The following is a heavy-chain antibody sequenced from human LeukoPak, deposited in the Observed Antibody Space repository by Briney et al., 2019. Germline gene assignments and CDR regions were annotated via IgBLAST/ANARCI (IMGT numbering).Heavy chain of an antibody. Sequence: GGSLRLSCAASGFTFSSHWMSWVRQAPGKGLEWVSSISSSSSYIYYADSVKGRFTISRDNAKNTLYLDMNSLRGEDTAVYFCVKDRREGYNGPDHWGQGTLVTVSS. J-gene: IGHJ4*02. D-gene: IGHD5-24*01. CDR1: GFTFSSHW. CDR3: VKDRREGYNGPDH. V-gene: IGHV3-21*01. CDR2: ISSSSSYI.